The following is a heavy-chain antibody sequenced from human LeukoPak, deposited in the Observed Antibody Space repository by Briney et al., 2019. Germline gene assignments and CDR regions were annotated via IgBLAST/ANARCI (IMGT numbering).Heavy chain of an antibody. CDR1: GFTFNNYA. V-gene: IGHV3-23*01. J-gene: IGHJ4*02. Sequence: TGGSLRLSCAASGFTFNNYAMSWVRQAPGKGLEWVSAISGSGGSTYYTDSVTGRFTISRDNSKNTLYLQMNSLRAEDTALYYCASLGYFDSSDYGDYWGQGTLVTVSS. CDR2: ISGSGGST. CDR3: ASLGYFDSSDYGDY. D-gene: IGHD3-22*01.